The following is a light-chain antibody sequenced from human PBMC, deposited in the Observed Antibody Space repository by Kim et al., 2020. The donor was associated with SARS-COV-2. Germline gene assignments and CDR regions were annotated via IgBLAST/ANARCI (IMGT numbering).Light chain of an antibody. V-gene: IGLV1-47*02. J-gene: IGLJ3*02. CDR3: AAWDDSLSGPV. CDR1: SPNIGSNY. CDR2: TNN. Sequence: QSVLTQPPSASGTPGQRVTISCSGSSPNIGSNYVYWYQLLPGTAPQLLIYTNNQRPSGVPDRFSGSKSGTSAALAISGLRSEDEAAYYCAAWDDSLSGPVFGGGTQLTVL.